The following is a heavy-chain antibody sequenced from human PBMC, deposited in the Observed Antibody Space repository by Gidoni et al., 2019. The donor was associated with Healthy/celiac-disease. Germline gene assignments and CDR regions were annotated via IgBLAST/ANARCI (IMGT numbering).Heavy chain of an antibody. J-gene: IGHJ3*02. CDR1: GCSTSSYS. CDR3: ARVYCSGGSCYSADAFDI. D-gene: IGHD2-15*01. Sequence: VQLQESRPGLAKPSETLSLTCTVVGCSTSSYSWSWIRQPPGKGLEWIGYIYYSGSTNYNPSLKGRVTISVDTSKNQFSLKLSSVTAADTAVYYCARVYCSGGSCYSADAFDIWGQGTMVTVSS. V-gene: IGHV4-59*01. CDR2: IYYSGST.